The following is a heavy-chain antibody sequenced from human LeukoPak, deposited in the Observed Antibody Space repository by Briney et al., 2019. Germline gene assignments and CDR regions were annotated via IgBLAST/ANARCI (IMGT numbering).Heavy chain of an antibody. D-gene: IGHD1-14*01. Sequence: GGSLRLSCAASGFTFSSYWMSWVRQAPGKGLEWVAVISYDGSNKYYADSVKGRFTISRDNSKNTLYLQMNSLRAEDTAVYYCARSEPDYWYFDLWGRGTLVTVSS. CDR3: ARSEPDYWYFDL. V-gene: IGHV3-30-3*01. CDR2: ISYDGSNK. J-gene: IGHJ2*01. CDR1: GFTFSSYW.